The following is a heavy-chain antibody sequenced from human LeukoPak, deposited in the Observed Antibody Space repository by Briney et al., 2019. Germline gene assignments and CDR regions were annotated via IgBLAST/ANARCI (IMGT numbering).Heavy chain of an antibody. D-gene: IGHD6-19*01. J-gene: IGHJ4*02. CDR2: IYYSGST. Sequence: SETLSLTCTVSGGSISSGDYYWSWIRQPPGKGLEWIGYIYYSGSTYYNPSLKSRVTISVDTSKNQFSLKLSSVTAADTAVYYCARDRPQYSTGWYVVEWGQGTLVTVSS. V-gene: IGHV4-30-4*01. CDR1: GGSISSGDYY. CDR3: ARDRPQYSTGWYVVE.